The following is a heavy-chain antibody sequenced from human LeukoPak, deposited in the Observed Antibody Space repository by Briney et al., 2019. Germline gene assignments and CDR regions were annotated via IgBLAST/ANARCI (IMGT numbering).Heavy chain of an antibody. J-gene: IGHJ4*02. V-gene: IGHV3-7*05. CDR3: ARDFNPAGSSSGWSTCKY. CDR2: IKQDGSEK. Sequence: GGSLRLSCAASGFTFSSYWMSWVRQAPGKGLEWVANIKQDGSEKYYVDSVKGRFTVSRDNAKNSLFLQMSSLRAEDTAVYYCARDFNPAGSSSGWSTCKYWGQGTLVTSPQ. CDR1: GFTFSSYW. D-gene: IGHD6-19*01.